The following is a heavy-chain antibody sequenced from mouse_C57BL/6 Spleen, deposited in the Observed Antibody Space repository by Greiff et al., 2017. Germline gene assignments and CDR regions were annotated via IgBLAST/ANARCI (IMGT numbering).Heavy chain of an antibody. CDR3: ARLGPYYCGSSYDYAMDY. Sequence: QVQLQQSGAELAKPGASVKLSCKASGYTFTSYWMHWVKQRPGQGLEWIGYINPSSGYTKYNQKFKDKATLTADKSSSTAYMQLSSLTYEDSAVYYCARLGPYYCGSSYDYAMDYWGQGTSVTVSS. CDR1: GYTFTSYW. D-gene: IGHD1-1*01. J-gene: IGHJ4*01. V-gene: IGHV1-7*01. CDR2: INPSSGYT.